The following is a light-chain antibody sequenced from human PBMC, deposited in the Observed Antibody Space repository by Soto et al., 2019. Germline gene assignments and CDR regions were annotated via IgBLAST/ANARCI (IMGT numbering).Light chain of an antibody. Sequence: QSVLTQPPSVSGAPGQRVTISCTGSSSNIVAGYDVHWYQQLPGTAPKVLIYGNSNRPSGVPDRFSGSKSGTSASLAITGLQAVDEADYYCQSYDSSLSGSWVFGGGTKLTVL. V-gene: IGLV1-40*01. CDR1: SSNIVAGYD. CDR3: QSYDSSLSGSWV. CDR2: GNS. J-gene: IGLJ3*02.